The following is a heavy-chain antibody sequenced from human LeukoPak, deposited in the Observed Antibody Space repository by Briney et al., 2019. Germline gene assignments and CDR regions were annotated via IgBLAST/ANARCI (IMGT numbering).Heavy chain of an antibody. Sequence: SETLSLTCTVSGGSISSYYWSWIRQPPGKGLEWIGYIYYSGSTNYNPSLKSRVTISVDTSKNQFSLKLSSVTAADTAVYYCARGRDYGDYVGIRADYWGQGTLVTVSS. J-gene: IGHJ4*02. CDR2: IYYSGST. V-gene: IGHV4-59*01. CDR3: ARGRDYGDYVGIRADY. D-gene: IGHD4-17*01. CDR1: GGSISSYY.